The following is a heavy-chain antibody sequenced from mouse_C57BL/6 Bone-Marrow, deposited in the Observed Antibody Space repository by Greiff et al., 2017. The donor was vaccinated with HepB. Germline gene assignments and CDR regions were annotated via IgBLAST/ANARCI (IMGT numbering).Heavy chain of an antibody. Sequence: VKLVESGAELVKPGASVKMSCKASGYTFTTYPIEWMKQNHGKSLEWIGNFHPYNDDTKYNEKFKGKATLTVEKSSSTVYLELSRLTSDDSAVYYCAIGYGSSHWYFDVWGTGTTVTVSS. CDR2: FHPYNDDT. V-gene: IGHV1-47*01. CDR3: AIGYGSSHWYFDV. CDR1: GYTFTTYP. D-gene: IGHD1-1*01. J-gene: IGHJ1*03.